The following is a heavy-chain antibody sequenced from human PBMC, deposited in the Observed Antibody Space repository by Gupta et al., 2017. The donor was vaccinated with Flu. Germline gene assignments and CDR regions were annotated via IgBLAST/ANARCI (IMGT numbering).Heavy chain of an antibody. CDR3: AREREDIVVVAYYYYYGMDV. D-gene: IGHD2-15*01. V-gene: IGHV6-1*01. J-gene: IGHJ6*02. Sequence: QVQLQQSGPGLVKPSQTLSLTCAISGDSVPSHSAAWNWIRQSPSRGLEWLGRTYYRSNWYNDYAVSVKSRITINPDTSKNQFSLQLNSVTPEDTAVYYCAREREDIVVVAYYYYYGMDVWGQGTTVTVSS. CDR1: GDSVPSHSAA. CDR2: TYYRSNWYN.